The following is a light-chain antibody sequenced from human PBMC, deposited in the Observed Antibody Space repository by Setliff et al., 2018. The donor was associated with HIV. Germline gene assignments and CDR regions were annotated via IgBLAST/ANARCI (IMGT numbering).Light chain of an antibody. CDR3: QSYDSSLSGVV. Sequence: QSVLTQPPSVSGAPGQRVTISCTGSSSNIGTGYDVHWYQQLPGTAPKLLIHDNNNRPSGVPDRFSGSKSSTSASLAITGLQAEDEADYYCQSYDSSLSGVVFGSGTKVTVL. J-gene: IGLJ1*01. V-gene: IGLV1-40*01. CDR1: SSNIGTGYD. CDR2: DNN.